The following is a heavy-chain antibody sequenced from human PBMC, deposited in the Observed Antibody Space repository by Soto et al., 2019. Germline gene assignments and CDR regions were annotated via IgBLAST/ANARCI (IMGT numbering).Heavy chain of an antibody. Sequence: QVQLVLSGAEVKKPGSSVKVSCKASGAIFSSHTLSWVRQAPGQGLEWMGRIIPVIAIINYAQKFQDRATITADKSTNTAYMELSNLIREDTAVYFCASLMGNSTGWVDYWGQGTLVTVSS. CDR2: IIPVIAII. CDR3: ASLMGNSTGWVDY. J-gene: IGHJ4*02. D-gene: IGHD6-19*01. CDR1: GAIFSSHT. V-gene: IGHV1-69*02.